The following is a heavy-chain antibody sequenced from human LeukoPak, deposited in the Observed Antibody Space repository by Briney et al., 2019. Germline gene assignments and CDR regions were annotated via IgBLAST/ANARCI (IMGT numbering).Heavy chain of an antibody. Sequence: GGSLRLSCAASGFTFSSYWMHWVRQAPGKGLVWDSRINSDGSSTSYADSVKGRFTISRDNAKNTLYLQMNSLRAEDTAVYYCARRGSPGHFDYWGQGTLVTVSS. CDR3: ARRGSPGHFDY. CDR2: INSDGSST. J-gene: IGHJ4*02. CDR1: GFTFSSYW. D-gene: IGHD1-26*01. V-gene: IGHV3-74*01.